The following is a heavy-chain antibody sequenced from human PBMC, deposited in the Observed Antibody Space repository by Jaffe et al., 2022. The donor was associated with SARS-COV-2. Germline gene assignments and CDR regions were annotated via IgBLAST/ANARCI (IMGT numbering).Heavy chain of an antibody. CDR1: GFTFSSYA. Sequence: EVQLLESGGGLVQPGGSLRLSCAASGFTFSSYAMSWVRQAPGKGLEWVSAISGSGGSTYYADSVKGRFTISRDNSKNTLYLQMNSLRAEDTAVYYCAKDPPTYYYDSSGYYGGSAYWGQGTLVTVSS. J-gene: IGHJ4*02. V-gene: IGHV3-23*01. CDR3: AKDPPTYYYDSSGYYGGSAY. D-gene: IGHD3-22*01. CDR2: ISGSGGST.